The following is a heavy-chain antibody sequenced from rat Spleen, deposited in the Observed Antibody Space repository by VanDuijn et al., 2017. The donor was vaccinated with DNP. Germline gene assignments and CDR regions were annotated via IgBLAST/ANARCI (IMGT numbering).Heavy chain of an antibody. Sequence: EVQLVESGGGLVQPGRSLKLSCAASGFTFSNYSMAWVRQAPTKGLEWVASITNSGGSTYYRDSVKGRITISRDNAKSTLYLQMDSLRSEDTATYYCTTGAGSPWGQGTSVTVSS. D-gene: IGHD1-4*01. V-gene: IGHV5-27*01. CDR2: ITNSGGST. J-gene: IGHJ4*01. CDR3: TTGAGSP. CDR1: GFTFSNYS.